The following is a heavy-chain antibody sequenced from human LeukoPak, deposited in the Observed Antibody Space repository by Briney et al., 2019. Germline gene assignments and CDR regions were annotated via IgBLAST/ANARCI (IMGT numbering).Heavy chain of an antibody. D-gene: IGHD3-22*01. CDR2: IIPIFGTA. Sequence: SVTVSFKASGGTFTSYAISWVRQAPGQGLEWMGGIIPIFGTANYAQKFQGRVTITTDESTSTAYMELSSLRSEDTAVYYCARRSGSRSYYFDYWGQGTLVTVSS. J-gene: IGHJ4*02. CDR1: GGTFTSYA. V-gene: IGHV1-69*05. CDR3: ARRSGSRSYYFDY.